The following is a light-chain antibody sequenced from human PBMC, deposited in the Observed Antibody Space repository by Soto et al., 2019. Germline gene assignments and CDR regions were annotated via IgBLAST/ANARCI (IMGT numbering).Light chain of an antibody. J-gene: IGKJ2*01. CDR2: GAS. CDR3: QQYGSSSYT. V-gene: IGKV3-20*01. Sequence: EIVLTQSPGTLSLFPGERATLSCRASQSVSSSYVAWYQQKPGQAPRLLIYGASSRATGIPDRFSGSGSGTDFTLTISRLEPEDVAVYYCQQYGSSSYTFGQGTKLEIK. CDR1: QSVSSSY.